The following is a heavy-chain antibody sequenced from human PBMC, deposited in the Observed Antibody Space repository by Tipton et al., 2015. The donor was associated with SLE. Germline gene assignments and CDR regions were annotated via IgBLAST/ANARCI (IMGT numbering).Heavy chain of an antibody. CDR3: AARTGDVLYYYYMDV. D-gene: IGHD7-27*01. CDR1: GASITSGTYY. Sequence: TLSLTCTVSGASITSGTYYWNWIRHPAGKGLEWIGRVYTSGATNYSPSFESRVTISLDMSKNQFSLKLSSVTAADTAVYYCAARTGDVLYYYYMDVWGKGTTVTVSS. V-gene: IGHV4-61*02. CDR2: VYTSGAT. J-gene: IGHJ6*03.